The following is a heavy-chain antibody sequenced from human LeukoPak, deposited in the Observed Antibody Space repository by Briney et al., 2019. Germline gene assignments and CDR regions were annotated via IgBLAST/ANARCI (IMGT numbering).Heavy chain of an antibody. D-gene: IGHD2-2*01. CDR2: IYNSGST. CDR3: ARHGADIVVVPSGSVVY. J-gene: IGHJ4*02. CDR1: GGSISSISYY. V-gene: IGHV4-39*01. Sequence: SETLSLTCTVSGGSISSISYYWGWIRQPPGKGLEWIGSIYNSGSTHYNPSLKSRVTISVDTSKNQFSLKLSSLTAADTAVYYCARHGADIVVVPSGSVVYWGQGTLVTVSS.